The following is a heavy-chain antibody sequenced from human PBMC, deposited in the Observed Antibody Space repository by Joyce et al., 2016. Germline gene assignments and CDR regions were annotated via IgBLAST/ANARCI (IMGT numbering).Heavy chain of an antibody. V-gene: IGHV4-31*03. Sequence: QVQLQESGPGLVKPSQTLSLTCTVSGGFISSGPYYWRWIRQHPGKGLGWIGVIYYSGSTYYNPSLQSRVTISVDTSKNQFSLKLSSVTAADTAVYYCAREVAHIEHYFDYWGQGTLVTVSS. J-gene: IGHJ4*02. CDR3: AREVAHIEHYFDY. CDR2: IYYSGST. CDR1: GGFISSGPYY.